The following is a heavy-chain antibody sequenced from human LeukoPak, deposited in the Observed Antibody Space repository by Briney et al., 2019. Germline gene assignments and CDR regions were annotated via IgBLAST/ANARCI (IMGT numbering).Heavy chain of an antibody. J-gene: IGHJ3*02. V-gene: IGHV1-18*01. CDR2: ISAYNGNT. Sequence: ASVKVSCKASGYTFTSYGISWVRQAPGQGLEWMGWISAYNGNTNYAQKLQGRVTMTTDTSTSTAYMELRSLRSDDTAVYYCARDKGYCSSTSCYADAFDIWAKGQWSPSLQ. CDR3: ARDKGYCSSTSCYADAFDI. CDR1: GYTFTSYG. D-gene: IGHD2-2*01.